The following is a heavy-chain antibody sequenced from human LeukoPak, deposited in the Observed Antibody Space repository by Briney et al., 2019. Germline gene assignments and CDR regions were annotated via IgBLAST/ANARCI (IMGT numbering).Heavy chain of an antibody. CDR1: GYTFTIYY. Sequence: ASVKVSCKTSGYTFTIYYIHWVRQVPGQGPEWMGIIHPTTGSADYAQEFQGRVTMTRDTSTSTVYMELSGLRSEDTAIYHCARGYRYGQPLEVFFDHWGQGTLVTVSS. V-gene: IGHV1-46*01. CDR2: IHPTTGSA. CDR3: ARGYRYGQPLEVFFDH. D-gene: IGHD5-18*01. J-gene: IGHJ4*02.